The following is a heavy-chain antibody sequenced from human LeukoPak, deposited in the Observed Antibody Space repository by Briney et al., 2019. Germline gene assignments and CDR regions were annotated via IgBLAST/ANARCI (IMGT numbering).Heavy chain of an antibody. CDR2: MNPNSGNT. Sequence: ASVKVSCKASGYTFTSYDINWVRQAPGQGLEWMGWMNPNSGNTGYAQKFQGRVTMTRNTSISTAYMELSSLRSEDTAVYYCASPTYYYDSSGYSLEYWGQGTLVTVSS. D-gene: IGHD3-22*01. J-gene: IGHJ4*02. CDR1: GYTFTSYD. CDR3: ASPTYYYDSSGYSLEY. V-gene: IGHV1-8*01.